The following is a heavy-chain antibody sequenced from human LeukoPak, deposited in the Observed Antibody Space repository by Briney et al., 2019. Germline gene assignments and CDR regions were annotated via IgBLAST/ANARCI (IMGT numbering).Heavy chain of an antibody. CDR1: GSTFSSSW. CDR2: INHDGGEI. CDR3: ARVSVATWFDP. J-gene: IGHJ5*02. D-gene: IGHD5-12*01. Sequence: GGSLRLSCAASGSTFSSSWMSWVRQAPGKGLEWVANINHDGGEIFYVDSVKGRFTISRDNAKNSLYLQMNSLRAEDTAVYYCARVSVATWFDPWGQGTLVTVSS. V-gene: IGHV3-7*01.